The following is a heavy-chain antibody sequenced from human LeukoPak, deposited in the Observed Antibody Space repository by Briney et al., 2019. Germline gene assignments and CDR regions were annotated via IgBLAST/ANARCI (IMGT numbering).Heavy chain of an antibody. D-gene: IGHD2-2*02. V-gene: IGHV1-46*01. CDR1: GYTFTSYY. CDR3: ARGTLRRTGVVVPAAIHY. Sequence: ASVKVSCKASGYTFTSYYMHWVRQAPGQGLEWMGIINPSGGSTSYAQKFQGRVTMTRDTSTSTVYMKLSSLRSEDTAVYYCARGTLRRTGVVVPAAIHYWGQGTLVTVSS. J-gene: IGHJ4*02. CDR2: INPSGGST.